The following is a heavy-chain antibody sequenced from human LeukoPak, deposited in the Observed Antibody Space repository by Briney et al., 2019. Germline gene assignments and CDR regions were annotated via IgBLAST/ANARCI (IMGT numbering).Heavy chain of an antibody. D-gene: IGHD6-13*01. J-gene: IGHJ6*03. CDR2: INPSGGST. Sequence: ASVKVSCKASGYTFTSYYMHWVRQAPGQGLEWMGIINPSGGSTSYAQKFQGRVTMTRDTSTSTVYMELSSLRSEDTAVYYCARDLVAAAGYYYYMDVWGKGTTVTISS. CDR1: GYTFTSYY. CDR3: ARDLVAAAGYYYYMDV. V-gene: IGHV1-46*01.